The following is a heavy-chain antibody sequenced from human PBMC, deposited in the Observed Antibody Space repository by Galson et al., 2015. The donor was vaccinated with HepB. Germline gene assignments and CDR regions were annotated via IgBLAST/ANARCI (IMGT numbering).Heavy chain of an antibody. CDR1: GGSISSGDYY. CDR2: IYYSGST. J-gene: IGHJ4*02. Sequence: TLSLTCTVSGGSISSGDYYWSWIRQPPGKGLEWIGYIYYSGSTYHNPSLKSRVTISVDTSKNQFSLKLSPVTAADTAVYYCARQSPYYGGSGRYSYYFDYWGQGTLVTVSS. D-gene: IGHD3-10*01. V-gene: IGHV4-30-4*01. CDR3: ARQSPYYGGSGRYSYYFDY.